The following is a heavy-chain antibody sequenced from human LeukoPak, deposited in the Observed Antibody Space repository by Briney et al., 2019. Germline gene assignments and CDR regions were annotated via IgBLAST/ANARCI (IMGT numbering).Heavy chain of an antibody. Sequence: GRSLRLSCAASGFTFSSYGMHWVRQAPGKGLEWVAVIWYDGSNKYYADSVKGRFTISRDNSKNTLYLQMNSLRAEDTAVYYCARDEGSFDIWGQGTMVTVCS. CDR3: ARDEGSFDI. V-gene: IGHV3-33*01. J-gene: IGHJ3*02. CDR1: GFTFSSYG. CDR2: IWYDGSNK.